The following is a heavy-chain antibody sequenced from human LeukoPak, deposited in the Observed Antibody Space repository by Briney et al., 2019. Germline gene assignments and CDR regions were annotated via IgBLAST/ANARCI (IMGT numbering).Heavy chain of an antibody. CDR2: IIPIFGTA. CDR1: GGTFSSYA. CDR3: AREGYNSYYFDY. D-gene: IGHD1-1*01. V-gene: IGHV1-69*13. Sequence: ASVKVSCKASGGTFSSYAISWVRQAPGQGLEWMGGIIPIFGTANYAQKFQGRVTITADESTSTAYMGLSSLRSEDTAVYYCAREGYNSYYFDYWGQGTLVTVSS. J-gene: IGHJ4*02.